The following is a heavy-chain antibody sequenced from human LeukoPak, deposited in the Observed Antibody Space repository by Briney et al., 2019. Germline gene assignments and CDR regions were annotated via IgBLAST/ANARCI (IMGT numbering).Heavy chain of an antibody. D-gene: IGHD6-13*01. CDR3: ARHIAAAGTYYYYYMDV. V-gene: IGHV4-59*01. Sequence: SETLSLTCTVSGGSISSYYWSWIRQPPGKGLEWIGYIYYSGSTNYNPSLKSRVTISVDTSKNQFSLKLSSVTAADTAVYYCARHIAAAGTYYYYYMDVWGKGTTVTVS. CDR2: IYYSGST. J-gene: IGHJ6*03. CDR1: GGSISSYY.